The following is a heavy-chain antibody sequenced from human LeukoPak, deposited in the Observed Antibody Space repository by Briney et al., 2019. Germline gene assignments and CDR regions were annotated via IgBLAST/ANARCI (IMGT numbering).Heavy chain of an antibody. CDR1: GGSISSYH. Sequence: PSETLSLTCTVSGGSISSYHWSWIRQPPGKGLEWIGYIYYSGSTNYNPSLKSRVTISVDTSKNQLPLKLSSVTAADTAVYYCARHTHYYGSESYYYFHYWGQGTLVTVSS. CDR3: ARHTHYYGSESYYYFHY. V-gene: IGHV4-59*08. CDR2: IYYSGST. J-gene: IGHJ4*02. D-gene: IGHD3-10*01.